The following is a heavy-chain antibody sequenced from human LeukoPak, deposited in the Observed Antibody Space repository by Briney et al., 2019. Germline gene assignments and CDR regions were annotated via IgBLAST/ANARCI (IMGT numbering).Heavy chain of an antibody. J-gene: IGHJ4*02. CDR3: ARGDRYDEYYFDY. D-gene: IGHD5-24*01. Sequence: GGSLRLSCAASGLTVSSNYMCWVRQAPGKGLEWVSHSSSSGSTIHYADSVKGRFTFSRDNAKNSLYLQMNSLRAEDTAVYYCARGDRYDEYYFDYWGQGTLITVSS. CDR2: SSSSGSTI. CDR1: GLTVSSNY. V-gene: IGHV3-11*04.